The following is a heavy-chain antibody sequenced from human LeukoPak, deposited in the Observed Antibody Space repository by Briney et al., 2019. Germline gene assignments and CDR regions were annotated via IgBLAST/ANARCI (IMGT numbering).Heavy chain of an antibody. V-gene: IGHV3-21*01. CDR1: GGSISSSN. D-gene: IGHD3/OR15-3a*01. CDR3: ARAGDWNFDY. Sequence: ETLSLTCAVSGGSISSSNWWSWVRQPPGKGLERVSSISSSSSYIYYADSVKGRFTISRDNAKNSLYLQMNSLRAEDTAVYYCARAGDWNFDYWGQGTLVTVSS. J-gene: IGHJ4*02. CDR2: ISSSSSYI.